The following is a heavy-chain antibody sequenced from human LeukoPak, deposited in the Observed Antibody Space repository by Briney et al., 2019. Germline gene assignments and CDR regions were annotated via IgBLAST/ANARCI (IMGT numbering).Heavy chain of an antibody. Sequence: GGSLRLSCAASGFTFSTYGMHWVRQAPGKGLEWVAVISYDGSNKYYADSVKGRFTISRDNSKNTLYLQMNSLRAEDTAVYYCANREYHLPALFWGQGTLVTVSS. CDR3: ANREYHLPALF. CDR1: GFTFSTYG. V-gene: IGHV3-30*18. CDR2: ISYDGSNK. D-gene: IGHD2-2*01. J-gene: IGHJ4*02.